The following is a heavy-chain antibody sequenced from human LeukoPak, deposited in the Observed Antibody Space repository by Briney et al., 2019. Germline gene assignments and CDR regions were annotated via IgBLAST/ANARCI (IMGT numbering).Heavy chain of an antibody. CDR1: GFTFSSYA. CDR2: ISYDGSNK. CDR3: ARGAPTRGYRPAYYFDY. D-gene: IGHD5-12*01. V-gene: IGHV3-30-3*01. J-gene: IGHJ4*02. Sequence: GGSLRLSCAASGFTFSSYAMHWVRQAPGKGLEWVAVISYDGSNKYYADSMKGRFTISRDNSKNTLYLQMNSLRAEDTAVYYCARGAPTRGYRPAYYFDYWGQGTLVTVSS.